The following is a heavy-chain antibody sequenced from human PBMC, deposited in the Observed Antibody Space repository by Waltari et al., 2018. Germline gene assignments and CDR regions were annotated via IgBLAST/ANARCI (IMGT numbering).Heavy chain of an antibody. CDR3: ARVGYDSSGYSGYFDY. Sequence: QVQLQESGPRLVKPSQTLSLTCTVSGGSISSGGYYWSWIRQHPGKGLEWIGYIYYSGSTYYNPSLKSLVTISVDTSKNQFSLKLSSVTAADTAVYYCARVGYDSSGYSGYFDYWGQGTLVTVSS. CDR2: IYYSGST. J-gene: IGHJ4*02. V-gene: IGHV4-31*01. CDR1: GGSISSGGYY. D-gene: IGHD3-22*01.